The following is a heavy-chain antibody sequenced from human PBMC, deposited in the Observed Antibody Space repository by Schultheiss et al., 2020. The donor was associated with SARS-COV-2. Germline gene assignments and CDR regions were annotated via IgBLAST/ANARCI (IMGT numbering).Heavy chain of an antibody. CDR1: GYTFTSYY. Sequence: ASVKVSCKASGYTFTSYYMHWVRQAPGQGLEWMGIINPSGGSTSYAQKFQGRVTMTRDTSTSTAYMELSRLRSDDTAVYYCARSPDYWNFDSWGQGTLVTVSS. CDR3: ARSPDYWNFDS. CDR2: INPSGGST. V-gene: IGHV1-46*01. D-gene: IGHD4-11*01. J-gene: IGHJ4*02.